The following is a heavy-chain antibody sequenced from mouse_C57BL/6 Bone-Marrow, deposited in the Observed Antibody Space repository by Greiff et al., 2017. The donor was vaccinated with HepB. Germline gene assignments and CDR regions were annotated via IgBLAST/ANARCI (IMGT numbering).Heavy chain of an antibody. V-gene: IGHV1-26*01. J-gene: IGHJ3*01. CDR2: INPNNGGT. D-gene: IGHD1-1*01. CDR1: GYTFTDYY. CDR3: ARKYYDGDWFAY. Sequence: VQLQQSGPELVKPGASVKISCKASGYTFTDYYMNWVKQSHGKSLEWIGDINPNNGGTSYNQKFKGKATLTVDKSSSTAYMELRSLTSEDSAVYYCARKYYDGDWFAYWGQGTLVTVSA.